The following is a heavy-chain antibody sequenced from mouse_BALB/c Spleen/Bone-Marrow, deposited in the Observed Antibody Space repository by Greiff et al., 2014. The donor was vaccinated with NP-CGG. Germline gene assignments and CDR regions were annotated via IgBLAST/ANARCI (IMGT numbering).Heavy chain of an antibody. CDR3: ARGGYYGTSLYWYFDV. V-gene: IGHV1-14*01. D-gene: IGHD1-1*01. CDR2: INPYNDGT. J-gene: IGHJ1*01. Sequence: EVQLQQSGPELVKPGASVKMSCKASGYTFTNYVIHWAKQKPGQGPEWIGYINPYNDGTKYNDKFKGKATLTSDKSSSTAYMEFSSLTSEDSAVYYCARGGYYGTSLYWYFDVWGAGTTVTVSS. CDR1: GYTFTNYV.